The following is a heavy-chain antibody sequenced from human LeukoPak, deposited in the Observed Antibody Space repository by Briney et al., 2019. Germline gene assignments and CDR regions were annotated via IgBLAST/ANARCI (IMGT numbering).Heavy chain of an antibody. CDR2: IHYSGST. CDR1: GGSIRSYY. J-gene: IGHJ4*02. CDR3: ARARGDYGDYYFDY. V-gene: IGHV4-59*01. D-gene: IGHD4-17*01. Sequence: PSETLSLTCTVSGGSIRSYYWSWIRQPPGKGLEWIGYIHYSGSTNYNPSLKSRVTISVDTSKNQFSLKLSSVTAADTAVYYCARARGDYGDYYFDYWGQGTLVTVSS.